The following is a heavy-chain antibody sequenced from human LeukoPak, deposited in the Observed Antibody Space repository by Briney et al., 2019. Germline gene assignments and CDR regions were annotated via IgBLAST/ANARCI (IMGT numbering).Heavy chain of an antibody. J-gene: IGHJ5*02. CDR1: GYSFTSYW. D-gene: IGHD2-15*01. Sequence: GESLKISCKGSGYSFTSYWNGWVRQMPGEGLEGMGIIYPGDSDTRYSPSFQGQVTISADKSISTAYLQWSSLKASDTAMYYCAGGYCSGGSCYWFDPWGQGTLVTVSS. CDR3: AGGYCSGGSCYWFDP. CDR2: IYPGDSDT. V-gene: IGHV5-51*03.